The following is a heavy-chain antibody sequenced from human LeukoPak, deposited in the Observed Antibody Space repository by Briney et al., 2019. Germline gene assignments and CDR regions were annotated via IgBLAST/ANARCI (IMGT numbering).Heavy chain of an antibody. D-gene: IGHD3-10*01. CDR3: AKSNGYGLVDI. Sequence: SETLSLTCTVSGGSINNYYWSWIRQPPGKGLEWIGYIHYSGSTNYNPSLKSRVTISLDTSRNQLSLKLNSVTAADTAVYYCAKSNGYGLVDIWGQGTMVTVSS. V-gene: IGHV4-59*12. J-gene: IGHJ3*02. CDR1: GGSINNYY. CDR2: IHYSGST.